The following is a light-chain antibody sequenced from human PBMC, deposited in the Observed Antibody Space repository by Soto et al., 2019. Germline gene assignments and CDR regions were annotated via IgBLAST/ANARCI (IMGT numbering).Light chain of an antibody. J-gene: IGKJ1*01. Sequence: DIQLTQSPSFLSASVGDRVTITCRASQGISSYLTWFQQKPGKAPKLLIYAASTLQSGVPSRFSASGSGTEFTLRITSLQPEDFATYYCQQLNSNPWTFGQGTKVEIK. CDR1: QGISSY. CDR2: AAS. CDR3: QQLNSNPWT. V-gene: IGKV1-9*01.